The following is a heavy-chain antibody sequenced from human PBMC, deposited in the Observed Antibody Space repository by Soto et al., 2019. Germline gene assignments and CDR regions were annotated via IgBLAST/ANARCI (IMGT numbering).Heavy chain of an antibody. CDR3: ARQLKYYYDSSGYYPALDY. Sequence: PGGSLRLSCAPSGFTFSSYWMSWVRQAPRKVLEWVANIKQYGREKYYVDSVKGRFTISKDNSKNSLYLQINRQRAEDPSVDACARQLKYYYDSSGYYPALDYWGQVTLVTVSS. V-gene: IGHV3-7*03. CDR2: IKQYGREK. J-gene: IGHJ4*02. D-gene: IGHD3-22*01. CDR1: GFTFSSYW.